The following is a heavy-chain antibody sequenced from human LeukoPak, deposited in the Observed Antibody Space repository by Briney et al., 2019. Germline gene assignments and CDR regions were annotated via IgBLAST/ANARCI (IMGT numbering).Heavy chain of an antibody. V-gene: IGHV1-46*01. CDR2: INPSGGST. CDR1: GYTFTSYY. J-gene: IGHJ4*02. D-gene: IGHD6-19*01. CDR3: ATVLTGYSSGWYLGY. Sequence: GASGKFSCRASGYTFTSYYMHWVGQAPGQGLEGRGIINPSGGSTSYAQKFQGRVTMTRDTSTSTVYMELSSLRSEDTAVYYCATVLTGYSSGWYLGYWGQGTLVTVSS.